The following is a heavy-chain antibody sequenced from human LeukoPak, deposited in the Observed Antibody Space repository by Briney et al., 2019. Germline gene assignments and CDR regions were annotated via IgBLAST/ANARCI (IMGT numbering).Heavy chain of an antibody. CDR2: IYSGVT. J-gene: IGHJ4*02. V-gene: IGHV3-66*01. D-gene: IGHD3-3*01. Sequence: GRSLRLSCAASGFTVSTTYMSWVRQAPGKGLECISIIYSGVTYYADSVKGRFTVSRDNSKNTLYLQMTNLRAEDTAVYYCAREDDGYYGNDYWGQGTLVTVSS. CDR3: AREDDGYYGNDY. CDR1: GFTVSTTY.